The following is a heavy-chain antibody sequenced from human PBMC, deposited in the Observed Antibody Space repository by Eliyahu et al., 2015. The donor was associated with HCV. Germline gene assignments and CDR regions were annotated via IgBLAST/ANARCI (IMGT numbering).Heavy chain of an antibody. V-gene: IGHV3-11*01. Sequence: QVQLVESGGGLVKPGGSLRLSCAASGFTFSXXYXSWIRQAPGKGLEWVSYISSSGSTIYYADSVKGRFTISRDNAKNSLYLQMNSLRTEDTAVYYCARDQGVDADYDYVWGSYRGRYFDYWGQGTLVTVSS. J-gene: IGHJ4*02. D-gene: IGHD3-16*02. CDR1: GFTFSXXY. CDR3: ARDQGVDADYDYVWGSYRGRYFDY. CDR2: ISSSGSTI.